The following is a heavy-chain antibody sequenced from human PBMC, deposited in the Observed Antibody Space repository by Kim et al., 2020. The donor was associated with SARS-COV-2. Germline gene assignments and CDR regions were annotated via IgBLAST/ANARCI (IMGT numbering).Heavy chain of an antibody. CDR2: ISSSSSTI. V-gene: IGHV3-48*02. D-gene: IGHD1-7*01. CDR1: GFTFSSYS. J-gene: IGHJ3*02. Sequence: GGSLRLSCAASGFTFSSYSMNWVRQAPGKGLEWVSYISSSSSTIYYADSVKGRFTISRDNAKNSLYLQMNSLRDEDTAVYYCARDPPLGYETGTTTVHDAFDIWGQGTMVTVSS. CDR3: ARDPPLGYETGTTTVHDAFDI.